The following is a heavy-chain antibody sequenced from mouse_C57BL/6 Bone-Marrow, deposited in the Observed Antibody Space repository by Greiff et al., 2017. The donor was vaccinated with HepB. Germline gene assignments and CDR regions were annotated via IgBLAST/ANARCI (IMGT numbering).Heavy chain of an antibody. CDR3: TYYGSSHWYFEV. Sequence: VQLQQSGAELVRPGASVKLSCTASGFNIKDYYMHWVKQRPEQGLEWIGWIDPENGDTEYASKFQGKATITADTSSNTAYLQLSSLTSEDTAVYYGTYYGSSHWYFEVWGTGTTVTVSS. CDR2: IDPENGDT. CDR1: GFNIKDYY. V-gene: IGHV14-4*01. J-gene: IGHJ1*03. D-gene: IGHD1-1*01.